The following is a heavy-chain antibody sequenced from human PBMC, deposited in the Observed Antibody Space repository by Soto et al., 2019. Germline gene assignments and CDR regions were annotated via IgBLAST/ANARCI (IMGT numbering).Heavy chain of an antibody. D-gene: IGHD3-3*01. CDR3: ARATDYDFWSGYYDPYYYMDV. J-gene: IGHJ6*03. Sequence: PSETLSLTCTVSGGSISSYYWSWIRQPPGKGLKWIGYIYYSGSTNYNPSLKSRVTISVDTSKNQFSLKLSSVTAADTAVYYCARATDYDFWSGYYDPYYYMDVWGKGTTVTVSS. CDR2: IYYSGST. V-gene: IGHV4-59*01. CDR1: GGSISSYY.